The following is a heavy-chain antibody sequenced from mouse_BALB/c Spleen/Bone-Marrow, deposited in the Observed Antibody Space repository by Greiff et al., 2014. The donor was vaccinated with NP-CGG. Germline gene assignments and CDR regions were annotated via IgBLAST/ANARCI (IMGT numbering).Heavy chain of an antibody. Sequence: VQLQQSGPELVKPGASMKISCKASGYSFTGYTMKWGKQSHGKKLEWIGLINPYNGGTSYSQKFKDKATLTVDKSSSTAYMELLSLTSEDSAVYYCTRGLEYVVDYWGQGTSVTVSS. J-gene: IGHJ4*01. V-gene: IGHV1-18*01. D-gene: IGHD2-13*01. CDR2: INPYNGGT. CDR3: TRGLEYVVDY. CDR1: GYSFTGYT.